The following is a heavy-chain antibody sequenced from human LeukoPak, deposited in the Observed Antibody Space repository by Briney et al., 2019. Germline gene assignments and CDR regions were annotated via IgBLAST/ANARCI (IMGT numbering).Heavy chain of an antibody. CDR1: GFTFSSYG. V-gene: IGHV3-30*18. CDR3: AKDRLLNCRGDCYIFDY. J-gene: IGHJ4*02. D-gene: IGHD2-21*02. CDR2: ISYDGSNK. Sequence: GGSLRLSCAASGFTFSSYGMHWVRQAPGKGLEWVAVISYDGSNKYYADSVKGRFTISRDNSKNTLYLQVNGLRTEDTAVYYCAKDRLLNCRGDCYIFDYWGQGTVVTVSS.